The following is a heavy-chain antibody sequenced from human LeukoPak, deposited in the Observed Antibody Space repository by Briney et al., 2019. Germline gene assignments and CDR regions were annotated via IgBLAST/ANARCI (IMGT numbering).Heavy chain of an antibody. CDR2: ISSSGYTI. CDR1: GFTLSDYY. Sequence: PGGSLRLSCAASGFTLSDYYMNWIRQAPGKGLEWVSYISSSGYTIYHADSVKGRFTISRDNAKNSLNLQMNSLRAEDTAVYYCARAMSTFGGVRNYFDSWGQGTLVTVSS. V-gene: IGHV3-11*04. CDR3: ARAMSTFGGVRNYFDS. J-gene: IGHJ4*02. D-gene: IGHD3-16*01.